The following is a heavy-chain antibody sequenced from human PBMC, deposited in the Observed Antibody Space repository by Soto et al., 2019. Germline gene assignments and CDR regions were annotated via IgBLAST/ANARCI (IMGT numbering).Heavy chain of an antibody. CDR2: ISYDGSSK. D-gene: IGHD5-12*01. Sequence: GGSLRRSCAASGFTFSSYVMHCVRQAPGKGLEWLAVISYDGSSKYYADSVKGRFTISRDNSKNTLYLQMNSLRAEDKAVYYCARDPVAMMDYYYGMEVWGQGTKVTASS. V-gene: IGHV3-30*03. CDR1: GFTFSSYV. CDR3: ARDPVAMMDYYYGMEV. J-gene: IGHJ6*01.